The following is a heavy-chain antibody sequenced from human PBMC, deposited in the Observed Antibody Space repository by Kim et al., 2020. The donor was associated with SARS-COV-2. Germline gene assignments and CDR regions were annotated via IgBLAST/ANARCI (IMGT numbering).Heavy chain of an antibody. V-gene: IGHV3-23*01. Sequence: GGSLRLSCAASGFTFSSYAMSWVRQAPGKGLEWVSVISGDGSSKYYADSVKGRFTISRDNSKNTLYLQMNSLRAEDTAVYYCARDIVAVQEWYYGMDVWGQGTTVTVSS. CDR2: ISGDGSSK. CDR1: GFTFSSYA. J-gene: IGHJ6*02. D-gene: IGHD3-3*01. CDR3: ARDIVAVQEWYYGMDV.